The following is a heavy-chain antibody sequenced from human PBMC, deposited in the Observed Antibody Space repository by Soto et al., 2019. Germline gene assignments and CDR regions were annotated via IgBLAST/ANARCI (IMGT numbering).Heavy chain of an antibody. CDR2: IIPIFGTA. CDR1: GGTXXXXA. CDR3: ATIPYSSSWAFGVDY. Sequence: QVQLVQSGAEVKKPGSSVKVSCKASGGTXXXXAISWXXXXXXXXXXXXXAIIPIFGTANYAQKFQGRVTITADESTSTAYMELSSLRSEDTAVYYCATIPYSSSWAFGVDYWGQGTLVTVSS. V-gene: IGHV1-69*01. D-gene: IGHD6-13*01. J-gene: IGHJ4*02.